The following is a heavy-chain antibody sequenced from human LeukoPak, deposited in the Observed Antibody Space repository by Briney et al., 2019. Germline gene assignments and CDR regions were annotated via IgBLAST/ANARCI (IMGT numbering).Heavy chain of an antibody. D-gene: IGHD6-13*01. Sequence: SETLSLTCTVSGGSISNNYWSWIRQPPGKGLEWIGYISYSGSTNYNPSLKSRVTISVDTSKNQFSLKLSSVTAADTAVYYCARGLPRYSSSWYVDYWGQGTLVTVSS. J-gene: IGHJ4*02. CDR1: GGSISNNY. V-gene: IGHV4-59*12. CDR3: ARGLPRYSSSWYVDY. CDR2: ISYSGST.